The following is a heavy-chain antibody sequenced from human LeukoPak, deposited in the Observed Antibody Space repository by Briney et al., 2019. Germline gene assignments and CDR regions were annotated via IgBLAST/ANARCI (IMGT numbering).Heavy chain of an antibody. CDR3: ATDGVAVIWSRREIVAYALDI. Sequence: ASVKVSCKVFGYTLTELSMHWVRQAPGKGLEWLGGFDPEDGERIYAQKFQGRVTMTEATSTNTAYMELSSLISEDTAVYYCATDGVAVIWSRREIVAYALDIWGQGTMVTVSS. V-gene: IGHV1-24*01. CDR1: GYTLTELS. D-gene: IGHD3-3*01. CDR2: FDPEDGER. J-gene: IGHJ3*02.